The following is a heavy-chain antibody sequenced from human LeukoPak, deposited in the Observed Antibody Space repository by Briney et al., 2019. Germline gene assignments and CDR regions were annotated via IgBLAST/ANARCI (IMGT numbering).Heavy chain of an antibody. CDR2: IDSSGSYI. CDR1: GFSFSSYS. D-gene: IGHD6-13*01. J-gene: IGHJ1*01. V-gene: IGHV3-21*01. CDR3: ARESEVNIAAAGTGEYFQR. Sequence: PGESLRLSCAASGFSFSSYSMNWVRQAPGKGLEWVSSIDSSGSYIYYADSMKGRFTISRDNAKKSLYLQMNSLRAEDTAVYYCARESEVNIAAAGTGEYFQRWGQGTLVTVSS.